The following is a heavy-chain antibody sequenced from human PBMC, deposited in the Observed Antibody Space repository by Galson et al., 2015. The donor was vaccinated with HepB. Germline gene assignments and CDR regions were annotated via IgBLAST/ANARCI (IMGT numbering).Heavy chain of an antibody. V-gene: IGHV3-23*01. D-gene: IGHD4-23*01. CDR3: AKALYGGLNY. CDR1: GFTFSSYA. J-gene: IGHJ4*02. CDR2: ISGNGVTT. Sequence: SLRLSCAVSGFTFSSYAMSWVRQAPGKGLQCVSSISGNGVTTSYADSVKGRFTISRDNSKNTLYLQMNSLRPEDTALYYCAKALYGGLNYWGQGTLVTASS.